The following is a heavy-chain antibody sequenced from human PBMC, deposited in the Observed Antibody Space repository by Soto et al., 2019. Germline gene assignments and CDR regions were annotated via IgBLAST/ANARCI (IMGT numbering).Heavy chain of an antibody. D-gene: IGHD6-6*01. J-gene: IGHJ6*02. CDR3: AREIAARPEVFYYYGMDV. Sequence: PSETLSLTCTVSGGSISSSTYYWGWIRQPPGKGLEWIGSIYYSGSTYYSPSLKSRLTISVDTSKNQFSLKLSSVTAADTAVYYCAREIAARPEVFYYYGMDVWGQGTTVT. CDR1: GGSISSSTYY. V-gene: IGHV4-39*02. CDR2: IYYSGST.